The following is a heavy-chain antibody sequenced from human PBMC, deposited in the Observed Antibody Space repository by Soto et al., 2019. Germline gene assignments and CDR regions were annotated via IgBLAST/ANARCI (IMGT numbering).Heavy chain of an antibody. D-gene: IGHD2-2*01. Sequence: GASVKVSCKASGDTFTGYYMHWVRQAPGQGLEWMGWINPNSGGTNYAQKFQGWVTMTRDTSISTAYMELSRLRSDDTAVYYCAREGDCSSTSCSNWGLNYYYYYGMDVWGQGTTVTVSS. CDR1: GDTFTGYY. J-gene: IGHJ6*02. CDR3: AREGDCSSTSCSNWGLNYYYYYGMDV. CDR2: INPNSGGT. V-gene: IGHV1-2*04.